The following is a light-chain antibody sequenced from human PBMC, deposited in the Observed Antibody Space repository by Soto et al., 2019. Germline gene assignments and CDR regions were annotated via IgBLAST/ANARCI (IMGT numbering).Light chain of an antibody. CDR3: QQYNSYSPWT. J-gene: IGKJ1*01. V-gene: IGKV1-5*03. CDR1: QSISSW. CDR2: KAS. Sequence: DIQMTQSPSTLSASVGDRVTITCRASQSISSWLAWYQQKPGKAPKLLIYKASSLKSGVPSWFSGSGSGTEFTLTISSLQPDDFGTYYCQQYNSYSPWTFGQGTKVEIK.